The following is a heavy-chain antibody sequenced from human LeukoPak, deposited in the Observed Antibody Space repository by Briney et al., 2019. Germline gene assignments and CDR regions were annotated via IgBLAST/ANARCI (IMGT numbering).Heavy chain of an antibody. J-gene: IGHJ5*02. CDR3: ARHFNALLDRSADTPLWPDP. V-gene: IGHV4-59*01. Sequence: PSETLSLTCCVSCGSIYNYYFLWGPQPPGMGLEWIGYVYYSGSPNYNPSLKSRVTISVDTSKNQFSMPVRSVTDADTALDHSARHFNALLDRSADTPLWPDPWRQGTLVTVSS. D-gene: IGHD3-22*01. CDR2: VYYSGSP. CDR1: CGSIYNYY.